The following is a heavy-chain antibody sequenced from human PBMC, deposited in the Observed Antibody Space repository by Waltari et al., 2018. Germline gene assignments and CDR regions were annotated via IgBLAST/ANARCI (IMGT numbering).Heavy chain of an antibody. Sequence: EVQLVESGGGLIQPGGSLRLSCAASGFTFSTYWMHWVRQVPGKGLVWVSRIDTHGSRTDYADSVKGRFTISRDNAKNTLYLQMNSLRVEDTALYYCARDLGGSGSDWGQGTLVTVSS. J-gene: IGHJ4*02. D-gene: IGHD1-26*01. CDR3: ARDLGGSGSD. CDR2: IDTHGSRT. CDR1: GFTFSTYW. V-gene: IGHV3-74*01.